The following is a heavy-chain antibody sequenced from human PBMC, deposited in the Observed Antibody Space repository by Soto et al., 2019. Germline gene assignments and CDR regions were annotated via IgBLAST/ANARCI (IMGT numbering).Heavy chain of an antibody. CDR2: IYWDDDK. J-gene: IGHJ4*02. CDR3: AHRLDDGWYVFDY. D-gene: IGHD6-19*01. V-gene: IGHV2-5*02. CDR1: GFSLRTNGVG. Sequence: QITLKESGTALVKPTQTLTLTCTFSGFSLRTNGVGVGWIRQPPGKALEWLALIYWDDDKRYSPSLKNRLTITKDASKNQVVLRLTNMDPVETATYYCAHRLDDGWYVFDYWGQGILVTVSS.